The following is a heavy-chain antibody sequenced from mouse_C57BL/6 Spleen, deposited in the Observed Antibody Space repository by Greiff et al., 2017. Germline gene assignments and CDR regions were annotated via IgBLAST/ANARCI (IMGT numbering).Heavy chain of an antibody. J-gene: IGHJ1*03. D-gene: IGHD1-1*01. V-gene: IGHV2-9-1*01. CDR1: GFSLTSYA. CDR3: ARNFYDDGSSYVAYFDV. CDR2: IWTGGGT. Sequence: VQLQESGPGLVAPSQSLSITCTVSGFSLTSYAISWVRQPPGKGLEWLGVIWTGGGTNYNSALKSRLSISKDNSTSPVFLKMNSLQSDDTARYYCARNFYDDGSSYVAYFDVWGTGTTVTVSS.